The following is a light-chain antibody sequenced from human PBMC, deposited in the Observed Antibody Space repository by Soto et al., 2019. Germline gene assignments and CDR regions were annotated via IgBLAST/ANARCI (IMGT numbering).Light chain of an antibody. CDR3: QSFDSSLDGVL. Sequence: QLVLTQPPSVSGAPGQRVTISCTGSSSNIGAGYGAHWYQQLPGTAPKLLIYDNNNRPSGVPDRFSGSKSGTSASLAITGLHSDDEADYYCQSFDSSLDGVLFGGGTQLTVL. CDR2: DNN. V-gene: IGLV1-40*01. J-gene: IGLJ2*01. CDR1: SSNIGAGYG.